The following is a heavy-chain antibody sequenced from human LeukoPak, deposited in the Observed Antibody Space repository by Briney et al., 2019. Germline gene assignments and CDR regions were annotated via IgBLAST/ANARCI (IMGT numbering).Heavy chain of an antibody. CDR2: IYYSGST. J-gene: IGHJ5*02. CDR1: GGSISSHY. D-gene: IGHD2-15*01. Sequence: PSETLSLTCTVSGGSISSHYWSWIRQPPGKGLEWIGYIYYSGSTNYNPSLKSRVTISVDTSKNQFSLKLSSVTAADTAVYYCARDGILTNESKYNWFDPWGQGTLVTVSS. V-gene: IGHV4-59*11. CDR3: ARDGILTNESKYNWFDP.